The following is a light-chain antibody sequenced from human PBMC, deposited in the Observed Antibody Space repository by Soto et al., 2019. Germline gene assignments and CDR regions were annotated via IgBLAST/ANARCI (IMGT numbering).Light chain of an antibody. CDR3: SSYTSSSTDV. CDR1: SSDVGGYYS. Sequence: ALTQPASVSGSPGQSITISCTGTSSDVGGYYSVSWYQQHPGKAPKLMIYDVTNRPSGVSNRFSGSKSGNTASLTISGLQAEDEADYYCSSYTSSSTDVFGTGTKLTVL. V-gene: IGLV2-14*01. CDR2: DVT. J-gene: IGLJ1*01.